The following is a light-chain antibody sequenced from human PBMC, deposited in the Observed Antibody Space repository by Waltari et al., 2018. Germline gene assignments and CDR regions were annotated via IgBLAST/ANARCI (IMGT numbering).Light chain of an antibody. CDR1: QSISNC. CDR2: RAS. J-gene: IGKJ1*01. Sequence: DIQMTQSPSTLSASVEHRVTITCRASQSISNCLAWYQQKPCRAPNLLLYRASTLQGGVPSRFSGSASGTEFTLTISSLQPDDFATYYCQQYDTYPWTFGQGTKVEIK. V-gene: IGKV1-5*03. CDR3: QQYDTYPWT.